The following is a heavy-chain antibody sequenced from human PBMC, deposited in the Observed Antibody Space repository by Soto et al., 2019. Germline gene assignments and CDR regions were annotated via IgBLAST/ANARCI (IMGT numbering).Heavy chain of an antibody. CDR3: AKAPGRYSYGYGFYYFDY. V-gene: IGHV3-23*01. CDR2: ISGSGGST. D-gene: IGHD5-18*01. Sequence: EVQLLESGGGLVQPGGSLRLSCAASGFTFSSYAMSWVRQAPGKGLEWVSAISGSGGSTYYADSVKGRYTISRDNSKNTLYLQMNSLRAEDTAVYYCAKAPGRYSYGYGFYYFDYWGQGTLVTVSS. CDR1: GFTFSSYA. J-gene: IGHJ4*02.